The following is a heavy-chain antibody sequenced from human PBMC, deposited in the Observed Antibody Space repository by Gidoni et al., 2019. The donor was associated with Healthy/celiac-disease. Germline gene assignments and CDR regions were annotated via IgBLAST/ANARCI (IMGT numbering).Heavy chain of an antibody. V-gene: IGHV3-23*01. D-gene: IGHD6-19*01. CDR3: ATQSLAVAGTSNALDV. Sequence: EVQLLESGGGLVQPGGSLRLSCAASGFTLKSYAMCWVRQAPGKGLVWDSSISGSGATTYYANSVKGRLTISRDKSRNTLYLQMNSLRAEDTAVYYCATQSLAVAGTSNALDVWGQGTTVTSP. J-gene: IGHJ6*02. CDR1: GFTLKSYA. CDR2: ISGSGATT.